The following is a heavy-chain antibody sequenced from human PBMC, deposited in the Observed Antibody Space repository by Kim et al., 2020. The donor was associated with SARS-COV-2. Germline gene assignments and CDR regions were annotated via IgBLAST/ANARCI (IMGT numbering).Heavy chain of an antibody. V-gene: IGHV4-39*01. CDR2: IYYSGST. CDR1: GGSISSSSYY. J-gene: IGHJ6*02. D-gene: IGHD5-12*01. Sequence: SETLSLTCTVSGGSISSSSYYWGWIRQPPGKGLEWIGSIYYSGSTYYNPSLKSRVTISVDTSKNQFSLNLSSVTAADTAVYYCASSPGGGYGPWGLGYYYYGMDVWGQGTTVTVSS. CDR3: ASSPGGGYGPWGLGYYYYGMDV.